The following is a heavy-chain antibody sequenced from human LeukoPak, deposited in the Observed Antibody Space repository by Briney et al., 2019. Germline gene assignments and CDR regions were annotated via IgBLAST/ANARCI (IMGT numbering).Heavy chain of an antibody. J-gene: IGHJ3*02. CDR3: AKDEYYYDSSGYPRAFDI. D-gene: IGHD3-22*01. Sequence: GGSLRLSCTASGFIFSSYSMNWVRQAPGKGLEWVSAISGSGGSTYYADSVKGRFTISRDNSKNTLYLQMNSLRAEDTAVYYCAKDEYYYDSSGYPRAFDIWGQGTMVTVSS. V-gene: IGHV3-23*01. CDR1: GFIFSSYS. CDR2: ISGSGGST.